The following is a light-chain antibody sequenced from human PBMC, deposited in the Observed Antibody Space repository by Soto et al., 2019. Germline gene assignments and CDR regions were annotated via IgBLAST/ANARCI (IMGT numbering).Light chain of an antibody. J-gene: IGKJ1*01. Sequence: DVQMTQSPSTLSASVGDRVTITCRASQSISSWLAWYQQEPGKAPKLLISEASTLEGGVPSRFSGSGSGTEFALTISSLQPDDFATYYCQRYSSYPWTFGQGTKVDIK. CDR3: QRYSSYPWT. V-gene: IGKV1-5*03. CDR2: EAS. CDR1: QSISSW.